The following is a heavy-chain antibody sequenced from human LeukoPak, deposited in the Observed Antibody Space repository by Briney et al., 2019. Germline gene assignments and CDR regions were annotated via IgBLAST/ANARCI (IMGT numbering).Heavy chain of an antibody. Sequence: TGGSLRLSCEVSGLSFSNYWMHWVRQAPGKGRVWVARTNLHGTAVDYADSVKGRFIISRDNAKNTLFLQMNSLRVEDTAVYYCASAYTYVRLGDHWGQGTLVTVSS. D-gene: IGHD3-16*01. CDR2: TNLHGTAV. CDR1: GLSFSNYW. CDR3: ASAYTYVRLGDH. J-gene: IGHJ4*02. V-gene: IGHV3-74*01.